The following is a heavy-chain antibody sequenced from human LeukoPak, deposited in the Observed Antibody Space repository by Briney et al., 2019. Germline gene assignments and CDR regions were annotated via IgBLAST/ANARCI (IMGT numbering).Heavy chain of an antibody. J-gene: IGHJ6*03. Sequence: SETLSLTCTVSGGSISGYYWSWIRQSPEKGLESIGFIYSTGSTNYNPSLKSRVTISIDTSQNQFSLRLSSVTAADTAVYYCARSSIYYGSGSRAYYYYMDVWGKGTTVTISS. V-gene: IGHV4-59*12. CDR1: GGSISGYY. CDR3: ARSSIYYGSGSRAYYYYMDV. D-gene: IGHD3-10*01. CDR2: IYSTGST.